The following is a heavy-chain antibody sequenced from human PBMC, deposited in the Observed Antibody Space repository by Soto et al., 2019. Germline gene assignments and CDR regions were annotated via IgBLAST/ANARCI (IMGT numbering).Heavy chain of an antibody. V-gene: IGHV4-59*01. CDR1: GDSISSSY. D-gene: IGHD3-9*01. Sequence: SETLSLTCTVSGDSISSSYWSWVRQSPGMGLEWLGYIYYSGSTNYNPSLKSRLTISLDTSKKQFSPKLTSVTAADTAVYYCARLDPYYDILIGSQIYDFDFWGQGTMVT. CDR3: ARLDPYYDILIGSQIYDFDF. CDR2: IYYSGST. J-gene: IGHJ3*01.